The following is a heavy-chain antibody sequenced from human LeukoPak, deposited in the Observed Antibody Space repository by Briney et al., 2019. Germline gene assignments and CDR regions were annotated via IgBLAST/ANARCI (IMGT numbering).Heavy chain of an antibody. CDR2: ISSGSSAV. CDR1: GFTLSTYS. J-gene: IGHJ4*02. V-gene: IGHV3-48*01. Sequence: PGGALRLSCAASGFTLSTYSMNWGRQAPGEGLEWVSYISSGSSAVYYADSVKGRFTISRDNAKDSLYLQMNSLRAEDTAVYYCAREEGDLDYWGQGTLVTVSS. D-gene: IGHD3-16*01. CDR3: AREEGDLDY.